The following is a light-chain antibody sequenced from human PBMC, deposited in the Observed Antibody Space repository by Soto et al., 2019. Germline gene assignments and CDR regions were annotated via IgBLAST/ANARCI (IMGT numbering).Light chain of an antibody. CDR2: EVS. Sequence: QSALTKPASVSGSPGQSITISCTGTTSDVGGYNYVSWYQHHPGKAPKLMIYEVSNRPSGVSNRFSGSKSGNTASLTISGLQAEDEADYYCSSYTSSSTLVVFGGGTKLTVL. CDR3: SSYTSSSTLVV. J-gene: IGLJ2*01. CDR1: TSDVGGYNY. V-gene: IGLV2-14*01.